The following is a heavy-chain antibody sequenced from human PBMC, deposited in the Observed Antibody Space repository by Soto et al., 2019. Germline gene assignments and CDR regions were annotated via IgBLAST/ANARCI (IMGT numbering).Heavy chain of an antibody. CDR2: LYDVDGS. D-gene: IGHD1-1*01. CDR3: ATWHEREHAYDV. J-gene: IGHJ3*01. CDR1: GLTVSGKKY. Sequence: LSCAASGLTVSGKKYVAWVRQAPGKGLEWVSALYDVDGSFYADSVNGRFTTSSDSSKTTVYLQMNGLRPDDTAVYYCATWHEREHAYDVWGQGTTVTVSS. V-gene: IGHV3-53*01.